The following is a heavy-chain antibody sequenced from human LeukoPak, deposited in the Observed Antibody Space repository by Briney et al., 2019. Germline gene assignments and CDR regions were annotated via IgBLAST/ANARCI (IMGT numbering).Heavy chain of an antibody. CDR3: ARWVVAATPVSLDY. CDR1: GYTFTSYG. J-gene: IGHJ4*02. Sequence: ASVKVSCKASGYTFTSYGISWVRQAPGQGLEWMGWISAYNGNTNYAQKLQGRGTMTTDTSTSTAYMELRSLRSDDTAVYYCARWVVAATPVSLDYWGQGTLVTVSS. CDR2: ISAYNGNT. D-gene: IGHD2-15*01. V-gene: IGHV1-18*01.